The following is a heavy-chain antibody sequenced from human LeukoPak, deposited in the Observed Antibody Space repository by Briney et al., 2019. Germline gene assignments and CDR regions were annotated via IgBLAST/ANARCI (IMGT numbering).Heavy chain of an antibody. Sequence: GRCLRLSCAASGFTFSSYSMNWVSQAPGKGLEWVSYISSSSSTIYYADSVEGRFTISRDNAKNSLYLKMNSLRDEDTAVYYCARVIPYDYIWGSYRSSGDYWGQGTLVTVSS. CDR2: ISSSSSTI. D-gene: IGHD3-16*02. V-gene: IGHV3-48*02. J-gene: IGHJ4*02. CDR3: ARVIPYDYIWGSYRSSGDY. CDR1: GFTFSSYS.